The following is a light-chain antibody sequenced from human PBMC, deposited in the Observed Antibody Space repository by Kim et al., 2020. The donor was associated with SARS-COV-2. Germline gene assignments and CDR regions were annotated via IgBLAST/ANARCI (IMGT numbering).Light chain of an antibody. V-gene: IGLV2-14*04. Sequence: GQSITISCTGTSSDVGGYNYVSWYQQHPGKAPTLMIYDVSKRPSGVSNRVSGSKSGNTASLTISGLQAEDEADYYCSSYTGSGTYVFGTGTKVTVL. CDR1: SSDVGGYNY. J-gene: IGLJ1*01. CDR2: DVS. CDR3: SSYTGSGTYV.